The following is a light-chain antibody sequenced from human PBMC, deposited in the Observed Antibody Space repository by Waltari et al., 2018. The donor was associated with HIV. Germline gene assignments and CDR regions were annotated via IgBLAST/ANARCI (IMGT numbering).Light chain of an antibody. J-gene: IGLJ1*01. V-gene: IGLV2-14*01. CDR2: EVS. Sequence: QSALTQPASVSGSPGQSITISCTGTSSDIGGYNYVSWYQHHPGKAPKLMIYEVSNRHSGVSNRFSGSKSGNTASLTISGLQAEDEADYYCSSYTSSNTLVFGTGTKVTVL. CDR3: SSYTSSNTLV. CDR1: SSDIGGYNY.